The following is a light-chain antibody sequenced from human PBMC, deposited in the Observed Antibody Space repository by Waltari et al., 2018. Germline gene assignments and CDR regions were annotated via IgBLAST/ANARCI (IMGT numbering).Light chain of an antibody. CDR2: GAS. CDR1: QTVSSN. V-gene: IGKV3-15*01. J-gene: IGKJ1*01. Sequence: EIVMTQSPGTLPVSPGERVTLSCRASQTVSSNLAWYQQKPGQAPRLLISGASTRATGIPARFSGSGAGTEFTLTISSLQSEDSAIFYCQQYNDWPPTFGQGTKVEIK. CDR3: QQYNDWPPT.